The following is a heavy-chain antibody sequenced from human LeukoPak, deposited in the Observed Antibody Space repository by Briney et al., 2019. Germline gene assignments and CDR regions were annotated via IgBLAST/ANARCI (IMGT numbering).Heavy chain of an antibody. CDR2: ITGSGGST. J-gene: IGHJ6*03. CDR1: GFTFSSYA. V-gene: IGHV3-23*01. D-gene: IGHD3-16*01. CDR3: AKDFGVDYYFYYMDV. Sequence: GGSLRLSCAASGFTFSSYAMSWVRQAPGKGLEWVSVITGSGGSTDYADSVKGRFTISRDNSKNTLYLQMNSLKGEDTAAYYCAKDFGVDYYFYYMDVWGTGTTVTVSS.